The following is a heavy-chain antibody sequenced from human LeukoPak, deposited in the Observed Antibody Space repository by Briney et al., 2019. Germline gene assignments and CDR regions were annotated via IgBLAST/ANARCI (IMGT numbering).Heavy chain of an antibody. CDR2: IYYSGST. J-gene: IGHJ4*02. Sequence: SETLSLTCTVSGGSISSSSYYWGWLRQPPGKGLEWIGSIYYSGSTYYNPALKSRVTISVDTSKKKFSLKLSSVTAADTAVYYCARVGPNKGGIDYWGQGTLVTVSS. D-gene: IGHD3-16*01. CDR3: ARVGPNKGGIDY. CDR1: GGSISSSSYY. V-gene: IGHV4-39*07.